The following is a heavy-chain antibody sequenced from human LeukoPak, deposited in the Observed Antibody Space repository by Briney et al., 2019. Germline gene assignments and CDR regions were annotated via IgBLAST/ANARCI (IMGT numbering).Heavy chain of an antibody. J-gene: IGHJ4*02. CDR1: GFTFSLSA. D-gene: IGHD6-19*01. CDR2: ISSSSSTM. V-gene: IGHV3-48*02. Sequence: GGSLRLSCAASGFTFSLSAVHWVRQAPGKGLEWVSSISSSSSTMYHADSVKGRFTISRDNAKKSLYLQMNSLRDEDTAVYYCARENGIVVAGFDYWGQGTQVTVSS. CDR3: ARENGIVVAGFDY.